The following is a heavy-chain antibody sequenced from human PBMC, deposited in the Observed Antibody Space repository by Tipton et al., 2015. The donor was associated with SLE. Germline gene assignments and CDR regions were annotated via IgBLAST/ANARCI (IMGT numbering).Heavy chain of an antibody. V-gene: IGHV4-4*08. Sequence: TLSLTCTVSGDSMNDYYWNWIRPAPGKGLEWVGYIYTGGSTHYNPSLRSRVTISVDTSNNQFSLKLRSVSAADTAVYYCARVGYSSGSYYFDYWGQGTLVTVSS. J-gene: IGHJ4*02. CDR2: IYTGGST. CDR3: ARVGYSSGSYYFDY. D-gene: IGHD6-19*01. CDR1: GDSMNDYY.